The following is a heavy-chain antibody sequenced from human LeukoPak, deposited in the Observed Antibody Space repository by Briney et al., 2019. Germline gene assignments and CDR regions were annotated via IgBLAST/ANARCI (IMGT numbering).Heavy chain of an antibody. CDR1: GYTLTELS. J-gene: IGHJ5*02. CDR3: ATRASVRCSGGSCYALNWFDP. D-gene: IGHD2-15*01. V-gene: IGHV1-24*01. CDR2: FDPEDGET. Sequence: GASVKVSCKVSGYTLTELSMHWVRQAPGKGLEWMGGFDPEDGETIYAQKFQGRVTMTEDTSTDTAYMELSSLRSEDTAVYYCATRASVRCSGGSCYALNWFDPWGQGTLVTVSS.